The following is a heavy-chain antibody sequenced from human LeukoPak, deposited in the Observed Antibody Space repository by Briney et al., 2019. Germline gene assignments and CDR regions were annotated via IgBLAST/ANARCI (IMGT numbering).Heavy chain of an antibody. J-gene: IGHJ4*02. D-gene: IGHD4/OR15-4a*01. CDR1: GFTVSGDY. V-gene: IGHV3-53*01. CDR2: IYADFDNT. CDR3: ARALNRHIGAFEY. Sequence: PGGSLRLSCAASGFTVSGDYMSWVRQAPGKRLEGVSVIYADFDNTDYADSVKGRFTISRDNSKNTLYLHMNSLRVDDSATYYCARALNRHIGAFEYWGQGALVTVSS.